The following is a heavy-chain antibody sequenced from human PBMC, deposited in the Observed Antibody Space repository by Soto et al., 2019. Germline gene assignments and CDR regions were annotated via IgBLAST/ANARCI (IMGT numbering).Heavy chain of an antibody. CDR3: ASGWTTVTTYDY. V-gene: IGHV4-59*08. D-gene: IGHD4-17*01. CDR2: IYYSGST. CDR1: GGSISSYY. Sequence: SETLSLTCTVSGGSISSYYWSWIRQPPGKGLGWIGYIYYSGSTNYNPSLKSRVTISVDTSKNQFSLKLSSVTAADTAVYYCASGWTTVTTYDYWGQGTLVTVSS. J-gene: IGHJ4*02.